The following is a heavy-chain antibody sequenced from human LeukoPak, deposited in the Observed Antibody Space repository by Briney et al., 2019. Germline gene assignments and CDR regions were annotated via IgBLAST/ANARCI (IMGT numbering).Heavy chain of an antibody. V-gene: IGHV4-34*01. CDR1: GGSFSGYY. CDR2: INHSGST. D-gene: IGHD3-10*01. Sequence: SETLSLTCAVYGGSFSGYYWSWIRQPPGKGLEWIGEINHSGSTNYNPSLKSRVTISVDTSKNQFSLKLSSVTAADTAVYYCARTYYYGSVSYRYYYYYYMDVWGKGTTVTISS. CDR3: ARTYYYGSVSYRYYYYYYMDV. J-gene: IGHJ6*03.